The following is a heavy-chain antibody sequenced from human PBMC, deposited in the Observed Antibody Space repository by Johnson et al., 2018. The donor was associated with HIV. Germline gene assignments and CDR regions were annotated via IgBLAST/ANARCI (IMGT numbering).Heavy chain of an antibody. CDR3: ARGGSMWGRLVLGEKGGAFDI. J-gene: IGHJ3*02. D-gene: IGHD3-16*01. CDR1: GIIFSHYG. Sequence: QVQLVESGGGVVQPGRSLRLSCAVSGIIFSHYGMHWVRQAPGKGLEWVALISYDGTKTYYVDSVKARFTISRDDARNTLYLQMNSLRVEDTALYYCARGGSMWGRLVLGEKGGAFDIWGQGTMVTVSS. CDR2: ISYDGTKT. V-gene: IGHV3-30*03.